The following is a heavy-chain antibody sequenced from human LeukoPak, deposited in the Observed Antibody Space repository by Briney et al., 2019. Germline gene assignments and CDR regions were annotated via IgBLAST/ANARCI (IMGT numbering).Heavy chain of an antibody. CDR2: ISAYNGNT. Sequence: GASVEVSCKASGYTFTSYGISWVRQAPGQGLEWMGWISAYNGNTNYAQKLQGRVTMTTDTSTSTAYMELRSLRSDDTAVYYCARGVKDIVVVVAATDYYYYMDVWGKGTTVTVSS. CDR3: ARGVKDIVVVVAATDYYYYMDV. CDR1: GYTFTSYG. V-gene: IGHV1-18*01. J-gene: IGHJ6*03. D-gene: IGHD2-15*01.